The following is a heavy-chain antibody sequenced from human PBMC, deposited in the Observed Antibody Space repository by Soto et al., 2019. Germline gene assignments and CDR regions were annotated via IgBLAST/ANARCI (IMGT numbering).Heavy chain of an antibody. CDR2: ISSSSSYI. CDR3: ARELFGYSSSWYEIWDY. Sequence: PGGSLRLSCAASGFTFSSYSMNWVRDAPGKGLEWVSSISSSSSYIYYADSVKGRFTISRDNAKNSLYLQMNSLRAEDTAVYYCARELFGYSSSWYEIWDYWGQGTLVTVSS. J-gene: IGHJ4*02. V-gene: IGHV3-21*01. CDR1: GFTFSSYS. D-gene: IGHD6-13*01.